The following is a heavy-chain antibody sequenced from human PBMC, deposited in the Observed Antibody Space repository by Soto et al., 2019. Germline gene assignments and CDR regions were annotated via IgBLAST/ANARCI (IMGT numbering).Heavy chain of an antibody. CDR2: IYYSGST. D-gene: IGHD2-15*01. V-gene: IGHV4-59*01. CDR3: ASFGLGYCSGGSCYPTPDQMDY. CDR1: GGSISSYY. Sequence: SETLSLTCTVSGGSISSYYWSWIRQPPGKGLEWIGYIYYSGSTNYNPSLKSRVTISVDTSKNQFSLKLGSVTAADTAVYYCASFGLGYCSGGSCYPTPDQMDYWGQGTLVTVSS. J-gene: IGHJ4*02.